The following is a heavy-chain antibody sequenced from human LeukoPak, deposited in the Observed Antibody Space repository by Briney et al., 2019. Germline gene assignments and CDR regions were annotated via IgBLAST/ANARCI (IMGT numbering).Heavy chain of an antibody. CDR3: ARDQAMGDAFDI. CDR2: IYTSGST. J-gene: IGHJ3*02. CDR1: GGSISSYY. D-gene: IGHD5-18*01. V-gene: IGHV4-4*07. Sequence: SETLSLTCTVSGGSISSYYWSWIRQPAGKGLEWIGRIYTSGSTNYTPSLKSRVTMSVDTSKNQFSLKLSSVTAADTAVYYCARDQAMGDAFDIWGQGTMVTVSS.